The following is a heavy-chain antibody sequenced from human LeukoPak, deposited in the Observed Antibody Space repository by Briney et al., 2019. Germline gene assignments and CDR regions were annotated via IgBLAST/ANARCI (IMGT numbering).Heavy chain of an antibody. CDR1: GYTFTGYY. V-gene: IGHV1-2*02. D-gene: IGHD4-11*01. J-gene: IGHJ3*02. CDR2: INPNSGGT. Sequence: ASVKVSCKASGYTFTGYYMHWVRQAPGQGLEWMGWINPNSGGTNYAQKFQGRVTMTRDTSISTAYMELSRLRSDDTAVYYCARAPWAYGNYVHAFDIWGHGTMVTVSS. CDR3: ARAPWAYGNYVHAFDI.